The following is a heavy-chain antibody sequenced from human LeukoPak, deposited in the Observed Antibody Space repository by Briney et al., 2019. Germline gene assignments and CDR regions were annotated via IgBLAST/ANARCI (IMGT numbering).Heavy chain of an antibody. Sequence: PGGSLRLSCAASGFTFSNAWMNWVRQAPGKGPEWIASIYYSGSTHYNPSLKSRVTISIDTSTNQFSLKLNSVTAADTAVYYCAREGLGSGSDPWGQGTLVTVSS. D-gene: IGHD3-10*01. CDR1: GFTFSNAW. J-gene: IGHJ5*02. CDR2: IYYSGST. CDR3: AREGLGSGSDP. V-gene: IGHV4-4*02.